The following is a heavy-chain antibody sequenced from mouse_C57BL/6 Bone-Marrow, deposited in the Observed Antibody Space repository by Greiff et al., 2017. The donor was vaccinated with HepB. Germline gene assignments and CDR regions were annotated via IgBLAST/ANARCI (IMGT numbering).Heavy chain of an antibody. CDR3: ARSTTVVATGDY. CDR1: GYAFTNYL. Sequence: VQLQQSGAELVRPGTSVKVSCKASGYAFTNYLIEWVKQRPGQGLEWIGVINPGSGGTNYNEKFKGKATLTADKSSSTAYMQLSSLTSEDSAVYFWARSTTVVATGDYWGQGTTLTVSS. D-gene: IGHD1-1*01. J-gene: IGHJ2*01. CDR2: INPGSGGT. V-gene: IGHV1-54*01.